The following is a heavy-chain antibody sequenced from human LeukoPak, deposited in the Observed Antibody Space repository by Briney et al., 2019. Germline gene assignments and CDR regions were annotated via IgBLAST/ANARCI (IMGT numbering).Heavy chain of an antibody. J-gene: IGHJ6*02. CDR3: TRVTGFWRYYYDYGMDV. Sequence: SLRLSCVASGFTLSSDEINWGGQSPGKGRKGGGCIRSKAFGGATEYAASVKGRFTISRDDSKSIAYLQMNMRKTQKRPVYYCTRVTGFWRYYYDYGMDVWGQGTTVTVSS. CDR1: GFTLSSDE. CDR2: IRSKAFGGAT. V-gene: IGHV3-49*04. D-gene: IGHD3-3*01.